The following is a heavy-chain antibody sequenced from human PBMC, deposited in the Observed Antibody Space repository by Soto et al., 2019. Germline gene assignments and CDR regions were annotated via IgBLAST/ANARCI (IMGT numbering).Heavy chain of an antibody. Sequence: SESLSLTCTVSGGSISSGASYWGWLRQPPGKGLEWIGYIYYSGSTYYNPSLKSRVTISVDTSKHQFSLKLSSVTAADTAVYYCAREYGYYDSSGYHSDYWGQGTLVTVSS. CDR2: IYYSGST. D-gene: IGHD3-22*01. CDR1: GGSISSGASY. J-gene: IGHJ4*02. CDR3: AREYGYYDSSGYHSDY. V-gene: IGHV4-30-4*01.